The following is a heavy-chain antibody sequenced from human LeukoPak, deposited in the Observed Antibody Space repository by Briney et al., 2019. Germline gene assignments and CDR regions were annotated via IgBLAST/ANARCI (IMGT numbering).Heavy chain of an antibody. CDR1: GGSISSGSYY. Sequence: SQTLSLTCTVSGGSISSGSYYWSWIRQPAGKGLEWIGRIYTSGSTNYNPSLKSRVTISVDTSKNQFSLKLSSVTAADTAVYYCARAAREWFGELDWFDPWGQGTLVTVSS. CDR2: IYTSGST. CDR3: ARAAREWFGELDWFDP. V-gene: IGHV4-61*02. D-gene: IGHD3-10*01. J-gene: IGHJ5*02.